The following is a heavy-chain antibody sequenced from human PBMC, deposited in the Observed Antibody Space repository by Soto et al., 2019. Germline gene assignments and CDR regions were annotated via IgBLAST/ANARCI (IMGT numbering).Heavy chain of an antibody. CDR2: ISGYDANT. CDR3: ARDSVGATTYYYYGMDV. CDR1: GYTFTSYG. V-gene: IGHV1-18*01. Sequence: ASVKVSCKASGYTFTSYGISWVRQAPGQGLEWMGWISGYDANTNHAQKLQGRLAMTTDTSTSTAYMELRSLRSDDTAVYYCARDSVGATTYYYYGMDVWGQGTTVTVS. D-gene: IGHD1-26*01. J-gene: IGHJ6*02.